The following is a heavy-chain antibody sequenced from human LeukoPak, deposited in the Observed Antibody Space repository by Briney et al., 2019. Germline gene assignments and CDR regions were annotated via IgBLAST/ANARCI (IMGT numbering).Heavy chain of an antibody. D-gene: IGHD3-22*01. J-gene: IGHJ5*02. CDR1: GGTFSSYA. Sequence: SVKVSCKASGGTFSSYAISWVRQAPGQGLEWMGGIIPIFGTANYAQKFQGRVTITTDESTSTAYMELSSLRSEDTAVYYCARDTYDSSGYNGPSRWFDPWGQGTLVTVSS. CDR3: ARDTYDSSGYNGPSRWFDP. V-gene: IGHV1-69*05. CDR2: IIPIFGTA.